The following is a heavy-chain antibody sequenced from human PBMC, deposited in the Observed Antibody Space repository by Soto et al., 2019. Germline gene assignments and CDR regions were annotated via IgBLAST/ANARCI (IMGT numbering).Heavy chain of an antibody. CDR1: GGTFSSYA. V-gene: IGHV1-69*13. CDR2: IIPIFGTA. Sequence: TVKVSCKASGGTFSSYAISWVRQAPGQGLEWMGGIIPIFGTANYAQKFQDRVTITADESTSTAYMELSSLRSEDTAVYYCARGIAAAGTPGDYYYYGMDVWGQGTTVTVSS. D-gene: IGHD6-13*01. J-gene: IGHJ6*02. CDR3: ARGIAAAGTPGDYYYYGMDV.